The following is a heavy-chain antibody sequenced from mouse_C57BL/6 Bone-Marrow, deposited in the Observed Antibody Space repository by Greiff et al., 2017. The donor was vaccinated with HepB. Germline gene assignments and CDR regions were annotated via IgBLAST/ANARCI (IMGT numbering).Heavy chain of an antibody. Sequence: EVHLVESGGGLVKPGGSLKLSCAASGFTFSDYGMHWVRQAPEKGLEWVSYISSGSSTIYYADTVKGRCTISRDNAKTTLFLQMTSLRSEDAAMYYCARGYYGSNGFAYWGQGTLVTVSA. CDR2: ISSGSSTI. V-gene: IGHV5-17*01. J-gene: IGHJ3*01. CDR3: ARGYYGSNGFAY. CDR1: GFTFSDYG. D-gene: IGHD1-1*01.